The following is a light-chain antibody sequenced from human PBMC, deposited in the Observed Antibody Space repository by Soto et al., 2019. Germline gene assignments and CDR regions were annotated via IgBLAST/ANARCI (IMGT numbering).Light chain of an antibody. CDR1: QSVSSY. J-gene: IGKJ1*01. CDR3: QQYGHSPRT. CDR2: DAS. V-gene: IGKV3-20*01. Sequence: ENGLTQSPCTLSLSPGERATLSCRASQSVSSYLAWYQQKPGQAPRLLIYDASNRATGIPDRFSDSGSGTDFTLTISSLETEDFAVYYCQQYGHSPRTFGQGTKVDTK.